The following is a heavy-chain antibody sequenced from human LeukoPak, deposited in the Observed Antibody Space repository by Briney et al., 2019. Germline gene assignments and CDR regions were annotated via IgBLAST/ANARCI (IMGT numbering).Heavy chain of an antibody. CDR3: ARLAVPAVMGAFDI. CDR2: IYTSGST. D-gene: IGHD2-2*01. Sequence: SETLSLTCTVSGGSISSGSYYWSWIRQPAGKGLEWIGRIYTSGSTNYNPSLKSRVTISVDTSKKQFSLKLSSVTAADTAVYYCARLAVPAVMGAFDIWGQGTMVTVSS. J-gene: IGHJ3*02. CDR1: GGSISSGSYY. V-gene: IGHV4-61*02.